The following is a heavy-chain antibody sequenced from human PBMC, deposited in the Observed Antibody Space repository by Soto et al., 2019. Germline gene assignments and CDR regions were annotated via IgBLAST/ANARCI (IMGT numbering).Heavy chain of an antibody. CDR1: GXTFSSYG. CDR2: ISYDGSNK. D-gene: IGHD3-9*01. V-gene: IGHV3-30*18. J-gene: IGHJ4*02. Sequence: GSLRLSCAASGXTFSSYGMHWVRQAPGKGLEWVAVISYDGSNKYYADSVKGRFTISIDNSNNTLYLQMNSLRAEDTAVYYCAKGRENYDILTGYYYWGQGTLGTVSS. CDR3: AKGRENYDILTGYYY.